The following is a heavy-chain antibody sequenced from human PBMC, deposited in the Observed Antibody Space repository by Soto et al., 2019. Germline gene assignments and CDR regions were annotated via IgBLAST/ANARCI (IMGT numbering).Heavy chain of an antibody. CDR2: MNPNSGNT. CDR3: AREGRGRYVVY. D-gene: IGHD5-12*01. V-gene: IGHV1-8*01. J-gene: IGHJ4*02. CDR1: GYTFTSYD. Sequence: GGSVKVSCKASGYTFTSYDINWVRQATGQGLEWMGWMNPNSGNTGYAQKFQGRVTMTRNTSTSTAYMELRSLRSDDPAVYYCAREGRGRYVVYWGQGTLVTVSS.